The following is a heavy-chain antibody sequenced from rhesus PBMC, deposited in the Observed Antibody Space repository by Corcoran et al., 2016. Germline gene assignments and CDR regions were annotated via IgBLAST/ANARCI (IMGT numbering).Heavy chain of an antibody. CDR1: GYSISSNHY. J-gene: IGHJ6*01. CDR2: SYGSGGST. V-gene: IGHV4S14*01. Sequence: QVQLQESGPGLVEPSETLSLTCAVSGYSISSNHYWNWIRQPPGKGLAWIGSSYGSGGSTYHNPSLESRVTLSVDTSKNQFSLKLNSVTAADTAVYYCAGDALDSWGQGVVVIVSS. CDR3: AGDALDS.